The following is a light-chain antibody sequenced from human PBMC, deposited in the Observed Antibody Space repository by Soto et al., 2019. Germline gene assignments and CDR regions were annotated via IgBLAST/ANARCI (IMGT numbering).Light chain of an antibody. CDR1: SREVGGYNY. Sequence: QSVLTQPASVSGSPGQSITISCTGTSREVGGYNYDSWYQQHPGEAPKFMIYDVSNRPSGVSNRFSGSKSGNTASLTISGLQAEDEADYYCCSYTTSNTRQIVFGTGTKVTVL. V-gene: IGLV2-14*01. CDR3: CSYTTSNTRQIV. CDR2: DVS. J-gene: IGLJ1*01.